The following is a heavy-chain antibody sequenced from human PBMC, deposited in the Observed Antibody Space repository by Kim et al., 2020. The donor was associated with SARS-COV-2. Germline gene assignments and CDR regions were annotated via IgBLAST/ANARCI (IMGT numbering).Heavy chain of an antibody. CDR2: ISYDGSNK. V-gene: IGHV3-30*04. CDR1: GFTFSSYA. CDR3: AREDTAMDYGMDV. D-gene: IGHD5-18*01. J-gene: IGHJ6*02. Sequence: GGSLRLSCAASGFTFSSYAMHWVRQAPGKGLEWVAVISYDGSNKYYADSVKGRFTISRDNSKNTLYLQMNSLRAEDTAVYYCAREDTAMDYGMDVWGQGTTVTVSS.